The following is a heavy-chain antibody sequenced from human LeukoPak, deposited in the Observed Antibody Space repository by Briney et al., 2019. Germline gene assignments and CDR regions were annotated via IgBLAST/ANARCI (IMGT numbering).Heavy chain of an antibody. CDR3: ARAGLGIATKFDP. CDR1: GESISGFY. J-gene: IGHJ5*02. D-gene: IGHD6-13*01. V-gene: IGHV4-59*08. Sequence: TSETLSLTCTVSGESISGFYWTWIRQPPGKGLGWIGYIYYSGSTNYNPSLKSRVTISVDTSKNQFSLKLSSVTAADTAVYYCARAGLGIATKFDPWGQGTLVTVSS. CDR2: IYYSGST.